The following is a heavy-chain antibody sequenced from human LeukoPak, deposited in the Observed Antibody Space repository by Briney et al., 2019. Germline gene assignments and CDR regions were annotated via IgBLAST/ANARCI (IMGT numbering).Heavy chain of an antibody. J-gene: IGHJ4*02. Sequence: SETLSLTCAVYGGSFSGYYWSWIRQPPGKGLEWIGEINHSGSTNYNPSLKSRVTTSVDTSKNQFSLKLSSVTAADTAVYYCARGRMAVAYWGQGTLVTVSS. D-gene: IGHD6-19*01. V-gene: IGHV4-34*01. CDR1: GGSFSGYY. CDR3: ARGRMAVAY. CDR2: INHSGST.